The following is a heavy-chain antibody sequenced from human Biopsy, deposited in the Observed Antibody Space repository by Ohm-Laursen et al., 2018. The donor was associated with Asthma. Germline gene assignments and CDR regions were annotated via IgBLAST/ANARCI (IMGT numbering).Heavy chain of an antibody. J-gene: IGHJ6*02. CDR1: GDSFSNYA. CDR2: LIPVLGTP. CDR3: ARGYSGSDRIVYYYSGLEV. V-gene: IGHV1-69*13. D-gene: IGHD5-12*01. Sequence: ASVNVSCKTSGDSFSNYAISWVQQAPGQGLEWMGGLIPVLGTPDHAQMFEGRVTITADESTSTAYMELSSLSSEDTAVYYCARGYSGSDRIVYYYSGLEVWGQGTTVTVSS.